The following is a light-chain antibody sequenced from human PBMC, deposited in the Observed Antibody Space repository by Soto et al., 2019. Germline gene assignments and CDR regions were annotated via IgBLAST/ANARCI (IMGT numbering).Light chain of an antibody. CDR3: QQRSNWHPPIY. J-gene: IGKJ5*01. CDR2: CAS. V-gene: IGKV3-15*01. Sequence: EIVMTQSPATLSVSPGEGATLSCRASQSVSSKLAWYQQKPGQAPRLLIYCASTRATGIPARFSGSGSGTEFTLTISSLEPEDFAVYYCQQRSNWHPPIYFGQGTRLEIK. CDR1: QSVSSK.